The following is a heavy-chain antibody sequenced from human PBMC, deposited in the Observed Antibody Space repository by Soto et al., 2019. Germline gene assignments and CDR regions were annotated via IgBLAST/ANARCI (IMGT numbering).Heavy chain of an antibody. V-gene: IGHV5-51*01. J-gene: IGHJ5*02. CDR3: ARKDKSGYFTWFDP. Sequence: RGESLKVSCRTSGYRFTSYWIARVRQMPGKGLEWMGIIFPSDSDTRYSPSFQGQVTISADRSTSTVFLQWASLKASDTAVYFCARKDKSGYFTWFDPWGQGTLVTVSS. CDR1: GYRFTSYW. D-gene: IGHD3-22*01. CDR2: IFPSDSDT.